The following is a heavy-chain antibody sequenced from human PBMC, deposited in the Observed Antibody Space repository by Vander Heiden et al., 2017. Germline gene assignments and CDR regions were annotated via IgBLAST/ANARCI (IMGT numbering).Heavy chain of an antibody. V-gene: IGHV3-23*01. Sequence: EVQLLESGGGLVQPGGSLRPSCAASGFTFSSYAMSWVRQAPGKGLEWVSAISGSGGSTYYADPVKGRFTISRDNSKNTLYLQMNSLRAEDTAVYYCAKALGSYPAFDIWGQGTMVTVSS. D-gene: IGHD3-16*02. CDR3: AKALGSYPAFDI. CDR1: GFTFSSYA. J-gene: IGHJ3*02. CDR2: ISGSGGST.